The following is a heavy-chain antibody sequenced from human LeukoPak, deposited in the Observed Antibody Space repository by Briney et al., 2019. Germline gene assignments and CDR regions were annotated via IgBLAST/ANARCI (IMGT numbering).Heavy chain of an antibody. Sequence: GGSLRLSCAASGFTFSSYSMNWVRQAPGKGLEWVSSISSSSSYIYYVDSVKGRFTISRDNAKNSLYLQMNSLRAEDTAVYYCARGLTIEHWFDPWGQGTLVTVSS. CDR3: ARGLTIEHWFDP. J-gene: IGHJ5*02. CDR2: ISSSSSYI. D-gene: IGHD3-10*01. V-gene: IGHV3-21*01. CDR1: GFTFSSYS.